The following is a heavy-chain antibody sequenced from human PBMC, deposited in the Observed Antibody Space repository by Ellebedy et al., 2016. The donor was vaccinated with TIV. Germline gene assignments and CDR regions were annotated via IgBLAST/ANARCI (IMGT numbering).Heavy chain of an antibody. Sequence: PGGSLRLSCAASGFTFSSYGMHWVRQAPGKGLEWVAVIWYDGSNKYYADSVKGRFTISRDNSKNTLYLQMNSLRAEATAVYYCARVPGPGSGRPVYYYYGMDVWGQGTTVTVSS. V-gene: IGHV3-33*01. J-gene: IGHJ6*02. D-gene: IGHD3-10*01. CDR2: IWYDGSNK. CDR3: ARVPGPGSGRPVYYYYGMDV. CDR1: GFTFSSYG.